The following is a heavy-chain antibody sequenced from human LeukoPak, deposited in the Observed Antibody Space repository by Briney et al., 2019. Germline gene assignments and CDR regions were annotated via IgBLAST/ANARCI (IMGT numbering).Heavy chain of an antibody. V-gene: IGHV1-3*01. J-gene: IGHJ4*02. CDR3: ARGFLWFGELSPPGY. Sequence: PGGSLRLSCAASGFTFTSYAMHWVRQAPGQRLEWMGWINAGNGNTKYSQKFQGRVTITRDTSASTAYMELSSLRSEDTAVYYCARGFLWFGELSPPGYWGQGTLVTVSS. D-gene: IGHD3-10*01. CDR2: INAGNGNT. CDR1: GFTFTSYA.